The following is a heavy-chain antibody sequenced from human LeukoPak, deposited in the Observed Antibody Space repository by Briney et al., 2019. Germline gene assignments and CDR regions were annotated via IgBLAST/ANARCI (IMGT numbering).Heavy chain of an antibody. J-gene: IGHJ6*02. V-gene: IGHV4-59*08. CDR1: GGSLSPYY. Sequence: PSETLSLTCTVSGGSLSPYYWGWIRQPPGKGLEWIAFIHYSGSTNYNLSLRTRGTISVDTTKNQFSLKVSSVTAADTAIYYCARQGDGVEYFYAVDVWGQGTTVTVSS. CDR2: IHYSGST. D-gene: IGHD3-16*01. CDR3: ARQGDGVEYFYAVDV.